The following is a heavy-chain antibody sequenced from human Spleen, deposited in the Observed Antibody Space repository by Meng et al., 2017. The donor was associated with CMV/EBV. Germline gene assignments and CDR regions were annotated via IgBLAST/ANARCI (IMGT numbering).Heavy chain of an antibody. D-gene: IGHD7-27*01. CDR3: ARGFDSQTGDRFDY. J-gene: IGHJ4*02. V-gene: IGHV4-39*07. CDR1: GGPISGGDYY. CDR2: IYYTGST. Sequence: SETLSLTCSVSGGPISGGDYYWVWIRQTPGEGLQWIGSIYYTGSTYYNPPLKSRVSMSVDTSKNHFSLRLTSVTAADTAVYYCARGFDSQTGDRFDYWGQGTLVTVSS.